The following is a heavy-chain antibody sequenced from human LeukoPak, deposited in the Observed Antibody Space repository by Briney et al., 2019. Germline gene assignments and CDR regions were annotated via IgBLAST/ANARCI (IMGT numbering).Heavy chain of an antibody. J-gene: IGHJ3*02. D-gene: IGHD6-6*01. CDR2: ISGSGGST. CDR1: GLTFSSFA. Sequence: GGSLRLSCAASGLTFSSFAMNWVRQAPGKGLEWVSTISGSGGSTYYADSVKGRFTISRDNSKNTLYLQMNSLRAEDTAVYYCATEYSSSSVFPDAFDIWGQGTMVTVSS. V-gene: IGHV3-23*01. CDR3: ATEYSSSSVFPDAFDI.